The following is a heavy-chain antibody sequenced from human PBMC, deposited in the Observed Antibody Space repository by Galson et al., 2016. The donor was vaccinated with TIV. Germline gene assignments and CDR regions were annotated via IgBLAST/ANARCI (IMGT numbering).Heavy chain of an antibody. CDR1: GGTFSSFV. V-gene: IGHV1-69*13. CDR3: AKDRNTAMDTYHYYYGMDV. Sequence: SVKVSCKASGGTFSSFVVTWVRRAPGQGLEWMGGIIPLFGEAHYAQKFQGRVTISADESTSTVYMELRSLRSGDTAVYYCAKDRNTAMDTYHYYYGMDVWGQGTTVIVSS. D-gene: IGHD5-18*01. CDR2: IIPLFGEA. J-gene: IGHJ6*02.